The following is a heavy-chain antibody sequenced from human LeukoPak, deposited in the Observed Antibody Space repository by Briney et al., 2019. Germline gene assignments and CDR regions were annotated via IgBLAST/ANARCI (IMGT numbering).Heavy chain of an antibody. CDR2: INHSGST. J-gene: IGHJ6*03. V-gene: IGHV4-34*01. D-gene: IGHD1-26*01. Sequence: SETLSLTCAVYGGSFSGYYWSWIRQPPGKGLEWIGEINHSGSTYYNPSLKSRVTISVDTSKNQFSLKLSSVTAADTAVYYCARTIGGSYYSDYYYYMDVWGKGTTVTVSS. CDR3: ARTIGGSYYSDYYYYMDV. CDR1: GGSFSGYY.